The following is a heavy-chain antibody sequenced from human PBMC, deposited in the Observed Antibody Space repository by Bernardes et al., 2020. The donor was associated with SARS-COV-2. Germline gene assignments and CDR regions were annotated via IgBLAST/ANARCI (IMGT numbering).Heavy chain of an antibody. Sequence: GGSLRLSCAASGITFSNSWMHWVRQVPGKGLVWVARIGGDGGGTTYADSVKGRFTISRDNAKNTLYLQMSSLRVEDTAVYFCAGTSVTCCDYWGQGTLVTVSS. CDR3: AGTSVTCCDY. V-gene: IGHV3-74*01. J-gene: IGHJ4*02. CDR1: GITFSNSW. D-gene: IGHD1-26*01. CDR2: IGGDGGGT.